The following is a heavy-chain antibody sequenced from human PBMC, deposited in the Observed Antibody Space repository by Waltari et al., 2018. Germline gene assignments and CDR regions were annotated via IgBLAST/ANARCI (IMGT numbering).Heavy chain of an antibody. J-gene: IGHJ3*02. D-gene: IGHD3-22*01. CDR3: ARGPPPITMIVVNDAFDI. CDR1: GGTFSSYA. Sequence: QVQLVQSGAEVKKPGSSVKVSCKASGGTFSSYAISWVRQAPGQGLEWMGVIIPIFGTANYAQKFQGRVTITTDESTSTAYMELSSLRSEDTAVYYCARGPPPITMIVVNDAFDIWGQGTMVTVSS. V-gene: IGHV1-69*05. CDR2: IIPIFGTA.